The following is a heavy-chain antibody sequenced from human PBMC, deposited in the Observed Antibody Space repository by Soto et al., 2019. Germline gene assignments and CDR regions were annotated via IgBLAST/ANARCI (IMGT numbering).Heavy chain of an antibody. J-gene: IGHJ4*02. V-gene: IGHV3-30*18. CDR1: EFTFSSYG. CDR2: ISYDGSNK. CDR3: AKGVRGIWSPFDY. D-gene: IGHD3-16*01. Sequence: QVQLVESGGGVVQPGRSLRLSCAASEFTFSSYGMHWVRHAPGKGLEWVAVISYDGSNKYYADSVKGRFTISRDNSKNTLYLQMNSLRAEDTAVYYCAKGVRGIWSPFDYWGQGTLVTVSS.